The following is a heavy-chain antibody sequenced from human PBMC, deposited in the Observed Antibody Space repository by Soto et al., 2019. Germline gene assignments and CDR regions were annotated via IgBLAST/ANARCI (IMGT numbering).Heavy chain of an antibody. Sequence: GSLRLSCAASGFTFSDYYMSLVRQAPGKGLEWVSYITSSGSTIYYADSVKGRFTISRDNAKNSLYLQMNSLRAEDTAVYYCAREKTAMVTVDYWGQGTLVTVSS. D-gene: IGHD5-18*01. CDR1: GFTFSDYY. CDR3: AREKTAMVTVDY. CDR2: ITSSGSTI. J-gene: IGHJ4*02. V-gene: IGHV3-11*01.